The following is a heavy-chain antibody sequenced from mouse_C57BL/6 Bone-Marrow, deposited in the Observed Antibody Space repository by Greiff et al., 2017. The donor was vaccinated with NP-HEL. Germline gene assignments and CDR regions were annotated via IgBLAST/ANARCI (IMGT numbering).Heavy chain of an antibody. J-gene: IGHJ1*03. CDR1: GISITTGNYR. Sequence: EVKLVESGPGLVKPSQTVFLTCTVTGISITTGNYRWSWIRQFPGNKLEWIGYIYYSGTITYNPSLTSRTTITRDTPKNQFFLEMNSLTAEDTATYYCAREGYYGSSPHWYFDVWGTGTTVTVSS. V-gene: IGHV3-5*01. CDR2: IYYSGTI. CDR3: AREGYYGSSPHWYFDV. D-gene: IGHD1-1*01.